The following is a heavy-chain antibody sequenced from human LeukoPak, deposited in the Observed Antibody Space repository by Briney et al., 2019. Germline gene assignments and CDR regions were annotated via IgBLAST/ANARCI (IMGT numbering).Heavy chain of an antibody. J-gene: IGHJ4*02. V-gene: IGHV4-59*08. CDR3: ARQGRDGLNFHLGY. Sequence: PSETLSLTCTVSGGSISGYYWSWIRQPPGKGLEYIGYIHYSGSTTYNPSLKSRVTISVDTSKNQFSLKMNPVTAADTAVYYCARQGRDGLNFHLGYWGQGSLVTVAS. CDR1: GGSISGYY. D-gene: IGHD5-24*01. CDR2: IHYSGST.